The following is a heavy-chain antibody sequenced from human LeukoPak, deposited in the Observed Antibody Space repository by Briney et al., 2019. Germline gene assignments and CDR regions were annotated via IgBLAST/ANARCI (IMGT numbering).Heavy chain of an antibody. CDR2: IYNGGST. Sequence: GGSLRLSCAASGFIVSTNHMTWVRQAPGKGLEWVSVIYNGGSTYYADSVKGRFTISRDTSKNTVLLQMNSLSAEDTAVYYCVRAPGATWGQGTLVTVSS. D-gene: IGHD3-10*01. J-gene: IGHJ5*02. V-gene: IGHV3-53*01. CDR1: GFIVSTNH. CDR3: VRAPGAT.